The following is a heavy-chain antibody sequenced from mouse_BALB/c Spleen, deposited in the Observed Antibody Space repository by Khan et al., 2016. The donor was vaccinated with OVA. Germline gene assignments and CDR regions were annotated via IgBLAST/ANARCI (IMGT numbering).Heavy chain of an antibody. Sequence: QVQLQQSGAELVKPGASVKMSCKASGYTFTSYWMHWVKQRPGQGLEWIGYINPSTGYTEYNQKFKDKATLTADKSSSTAYMQLSSLTSEDSAVYYCANHGSSSAWFTYWGQGTLVTVSA. CDR3: ANHGSSSAWFTY. CDR1: GYTFTSYW. CDR2: INPSTGYT. D-gene: IGHD1-1*01. J-gene: IGHJ3*01. V-gene: IGHV1-7*01.